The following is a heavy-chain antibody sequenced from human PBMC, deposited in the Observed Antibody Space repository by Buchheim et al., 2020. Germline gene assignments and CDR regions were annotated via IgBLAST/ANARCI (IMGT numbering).Heavy chain of an antibody. CDR1: GFTFSTYA. CDR2: ISDDGTNN. Sequence: QVQLVESGGGVVQPGRSLRLSCAASGFTFSTYAMHWVRQAPGKGLEWLAVISDDGTNNYYTDAVKGRFTIPRDNPQNTVYLQVDSLTTEDTAAYYCARTDCGTTHCKHLQYWGLGTL. J-gene: IGHJ4*02. D-gene: IGHD2-21*01. CDR3: ARTDCGTTHCKHLQY. V-gene: IGHV3-30*03.